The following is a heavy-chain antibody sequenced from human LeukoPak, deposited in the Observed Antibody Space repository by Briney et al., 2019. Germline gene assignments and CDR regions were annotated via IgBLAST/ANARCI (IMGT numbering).Heavy chain of an antibody. CDR1: GFTFSTYG. Sequence: GGSLRLPCAVSGFTFSTYGMSWVRQAPGKGLEWVSAISGSGGSTYYADSVKGRFTISRDNSKNTLYLQMNSLRAEDTGVYYCAKEPGTTGWFDPWGQGTLVTVSS. CDR2: ISGSGGST. J-gene: IGHJ5*02. V-gene: IGHV3-23*01. D-gene: IGHD4-17*01. CDR3: AKEPGTTGWFDP.